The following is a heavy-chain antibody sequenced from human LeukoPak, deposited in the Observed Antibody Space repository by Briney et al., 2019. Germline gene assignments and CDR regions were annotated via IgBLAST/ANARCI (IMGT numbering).Heavy chain of an antibody. V-gene: IGHV1-18*01. CDR2: ISAYNGNT. Sequence: GASVKVSCKASGYTFTSYGISWVRQAPGQGLEWMGWISAYNGNTNYAQKLQGRVTMTKDTSKSTAYMELRSLRSEDTAVYYCARDEYDYVWGSYRLIDYWGQGTLVTVSS. CDR1: GYTFTSYG. CDR3: ARDEYDYVWGSYRLIDY. J-gene: IGHJ4*02. D-gene: IGHD3-16*02.